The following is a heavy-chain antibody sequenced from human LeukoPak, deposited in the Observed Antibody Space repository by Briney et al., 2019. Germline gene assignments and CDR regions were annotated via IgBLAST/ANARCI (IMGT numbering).Heavy chain of an antibody. CDR2: ISGSGGST. V-gene: IGHV3-23*01. CDR3: ARENSYCSGGSCYVAFDI. D-gene: IGHD2-15*01. Sequence: GGSLRLSCAASGFTFSSYAMSWVRQAPGKGLEWVSAISGSGGSTYYADSVKGRFTISRDNSKNTLYLQMNSLRAEDTAVYYCARENSYCSGGSCYVAFDIWGQGTMVTVSS. J-gene: IGHJ3*02. CDR1: GFTFSSYA.